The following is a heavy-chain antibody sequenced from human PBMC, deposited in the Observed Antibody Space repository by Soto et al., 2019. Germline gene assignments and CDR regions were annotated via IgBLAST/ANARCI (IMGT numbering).Heavy chain of an antibody. V-gene: IGHV4-39*07. D-gene: IGHD3-22*01. CDR3: ARGAVVNFDS. CDR1: GGSISTSSFY. Sequence: PSETLALTCTVAGGSISTSSFYCGWIRQPPGKGLEWIGYIYHSGSTYYNPSLKSRVTISVDRSKNQFSLKLTSVTAADTAVYYCARGAVVNFDSWGQGTLVTVSS. J-gene: IGHJ4*02. CDR2: IYHSGST.